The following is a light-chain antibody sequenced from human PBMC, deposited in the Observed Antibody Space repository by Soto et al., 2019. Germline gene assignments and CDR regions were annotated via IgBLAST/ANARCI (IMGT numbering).Light chain of an antibody. CDR3: AAWDDSLSGNWV. V-gene: IGLV1-47*01. J-gene: IGLJ3*02. CDR2: RNN. CDR1: SSNIGSNY. Sequence: QSVLTQPPSASGTPGQRVTISCSGSSSNIGSNYVYWYQQLPGTAPKLLIYRNNQRPSGVPDRFSGSKSGTSASLAISGLRCEDEADYYCAAWDDSLSGNWVFGGGTQLTVL.